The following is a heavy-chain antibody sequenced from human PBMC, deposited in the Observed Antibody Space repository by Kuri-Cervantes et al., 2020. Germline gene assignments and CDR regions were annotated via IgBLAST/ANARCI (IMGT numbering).Heavy chain of an antibody. CDR1: GFTLSSYS. Sequence: GGSLRLSCAASGFTLSSYSMHWVRQAPGKGLEWVAVISYDESNKYYTDSVKGRFTISRDNSKNTLYLQVNSLRAEDTAVYYCASVARPLGYWGQGTLVTVSS. D-gene: IGHD6-6*01. J-gene: IGHJ4*02. CDR2: ISYDESNK. V-gene: IGHV3-30*03. CDR3: ASVARPLGY.